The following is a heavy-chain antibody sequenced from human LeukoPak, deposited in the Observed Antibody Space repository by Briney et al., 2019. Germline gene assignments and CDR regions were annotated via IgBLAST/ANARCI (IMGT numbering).Heavy chain of an antibody. J-gene: IGHJ4*02. Sequence: PSETLSLTCTVSGGSISSNWWSWVRQPPGKGLEWIGEIYHSGSTNYNPSLKSRVTISVDKSKNQFSLKLSSVTAADTAVYYCASSPNYYDSSGYYSYWGQGTLVTVSS. CDR1: GGSISSNW. CDR2: IYHSGST. D-gene: IGHD3-22*01. V-gene: IGHV4-4*02. CDR3: ASSPNYYDSSGYYSY.